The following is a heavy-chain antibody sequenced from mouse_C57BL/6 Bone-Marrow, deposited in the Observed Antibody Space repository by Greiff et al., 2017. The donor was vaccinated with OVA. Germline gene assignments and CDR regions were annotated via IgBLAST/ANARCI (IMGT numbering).Heavy chain of an antibody. V-gene: IGHV14-4*01. CDR1: GFNIKDDY. J-gene: IGHJ2*01. CDR3: TTSLGRGYFDY. Sequence: VQLKESGAELVRPGASVKLSCTASGFNIKDDYMHWVKQRPEQGLEWIGWIDPENGDTEYASKFQGKATITADTSSNTAYLQLSSLTSEDTAVYYCTTSLGRGYFDYWGQGTTLTVSS. D-gene: IGHD4-1*01. CDR2: IDPENGDT.